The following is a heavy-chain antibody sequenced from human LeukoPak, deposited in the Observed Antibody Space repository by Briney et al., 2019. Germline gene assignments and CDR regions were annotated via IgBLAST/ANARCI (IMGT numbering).Heavy chain of an antibody. D-gene: IGHD1-14*01. CDR2: VGNTGDTT. Sequence: GSLRLSCAASGFTFNIFAMSWVRQAPGKGLEWVSAVGNTGDTTYYTDSVKGRFTISRDNSKNTLDLQMNSLKAEDTAVYYCGTVFDHWGPGILVTVSS. CDR3: GTVFDH. J-gene: IGHJ4*02. CDR1: GFTFNIFA. V-gene: IGHV3-23*01.